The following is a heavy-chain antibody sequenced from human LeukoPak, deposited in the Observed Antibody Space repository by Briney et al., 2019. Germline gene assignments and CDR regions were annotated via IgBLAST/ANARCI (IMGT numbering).Heavy chain of an antibody. CDR1: GYTFTSYG. V-gene: IGHV1-18*01. Sequence: ASVKVSCKASGYTFTSYGISWVRQAPGQGLEWMGWISAYNGNTNYAQKLQGRVTMTTDTSTSTAYMELRSLRSEDTAVYYCATAPPGPHYYYGMDVWGQGTTVTVSS. CDR3: ATAPPGPHYYYGMDV. J-gene: IGHJ6*02. CDR2: ISAYNGNT.